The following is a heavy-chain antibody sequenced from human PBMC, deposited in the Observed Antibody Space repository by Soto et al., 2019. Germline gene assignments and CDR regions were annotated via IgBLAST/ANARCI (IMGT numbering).Heavy chain of an antibody. CDR1: GFTFSSYS. CDR2: ISSSSSYI. J-gene: IGHJ6*03. CDR3: ARGRLILAGDRYDFWSGSPFYMDV. V-gene: IGHV3-21*04. Sequence: GGSLRLSCAASGFTFSSYSMNWVRQAPGKGLEWVSSISSSSSYIYYADSVKGRFTISRDNAKNSLYLQMNSLRAEDTAVYYCARGRLILAGDRYDFWSGSPFYMDVWGKGTTVTVSS. D-gene: IGHD3-3*01.